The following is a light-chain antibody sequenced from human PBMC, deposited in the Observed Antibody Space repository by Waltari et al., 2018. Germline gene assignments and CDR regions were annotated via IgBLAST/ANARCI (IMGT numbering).Light chain of an antibody. Sequence: SYVLTQPPSVSVAPGQTANIPRGGDNIASKRVPRYQQKPGQAPVAVVFDAGDRPSGIPDRISGSKSGNTATLTISRVEAGDEADYYCQVWDDDSDHVVFGGGTQLTVL. CDR2: DAG. J-gene: IGLJ2*01. CDR1: NIASKR. V-gene: IGLV3-21*02. CDR3: QVWDDDSDHVV.